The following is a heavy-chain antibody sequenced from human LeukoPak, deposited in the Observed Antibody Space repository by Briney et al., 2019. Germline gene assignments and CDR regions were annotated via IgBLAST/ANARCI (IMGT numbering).Heavy chain of an antibody. V-gene: IGHV1-69*13. CDR3: ARAYMTAARHFDY. D-gene: IGHD6-6*01. CDR1: GYPFTGYY. Sequence: EASVKVSCKASGYPFTGYYMRWVRQAPGQGLEWMGGIIPIFGTAKYAQKFQGRVTITADESTSTAYMELSSLRSEDTAVYYCARAYMTAARHFDYWGQGTLVTVSS. CDR2: IIPIFGTA. J-gene: IGHJ4*02.